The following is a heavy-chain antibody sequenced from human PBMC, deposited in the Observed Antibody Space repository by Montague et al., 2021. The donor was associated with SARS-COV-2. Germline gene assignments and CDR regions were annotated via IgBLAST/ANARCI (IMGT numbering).Heavy chain of an antibody. J-gene: IGHJ6*02. D-gene: IGHD6-13*01. V-gene: IGHV4-39*07. Sequence: SETLSLTCTVSGGSISSSSYYWGWIRQPPGKGLEWIGSIYYSGSTYYNPSLKSRVTISVDTSKNQFSLKLSSVTAADTAVYYCARLGRQQLVRLCGIDVWGQGTTVTVSS. CDR1: GGSISSSSYY. CDR2: IYYSGST. CDR3: ARLGRQQLVRLCGIDV.